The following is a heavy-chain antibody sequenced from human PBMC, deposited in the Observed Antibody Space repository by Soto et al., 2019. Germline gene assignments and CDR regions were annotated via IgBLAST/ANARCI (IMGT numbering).Heavy chain of an antibody. CDR3: ARYRTIVPLAFDI. D-gene: IGHD3-22*01. J-gene: IGHJ3*02. CDR2: MNPSGTNT. V-gene: IGHV1-8*01. CDR1: GLTFPSDD. Sequence: QVQLVQSGAEVKKPGASVQVSCKASGLTFPSDDSVWVRQTSGLGLEFLGWMNPSGTNTGYTQKFRGRAALSGTTPTTTAYMELTSLRYEDTAVYYCARYRTIVPLAFDIWGQGTMVSVSS.